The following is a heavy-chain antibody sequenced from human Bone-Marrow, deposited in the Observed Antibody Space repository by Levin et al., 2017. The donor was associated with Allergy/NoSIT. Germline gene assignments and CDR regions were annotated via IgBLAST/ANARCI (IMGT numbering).Heavy chain of an antibody. V-gene: IGHV4-30-4*01. J-gene: IGHJ4*02. Sequence: SQTLSLTCTVSGGSISSGDYYWSWIRQPPGKGLEWIGYIYYSGSTYYNPSLKSRVTISVDTSKNQFSLKLSSVTAADTAVYYCARSLYCSSTSCYTDYWGQGTLVTVSS. CDR2: IYYSGST. CDR1: GGSISSGDYY. CDR3: ARSLYCSSTSCYTDY. D-gene: IGHD2-2*02.